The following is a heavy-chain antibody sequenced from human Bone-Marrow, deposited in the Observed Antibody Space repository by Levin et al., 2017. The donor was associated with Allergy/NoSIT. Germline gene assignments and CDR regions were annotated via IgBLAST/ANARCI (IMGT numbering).Heavy chain of an antibody. CDR3: ANGDHYIWENSGGFDH. CDR2: ISHDGKTK. CDR1: GFTFRSYG. D-gene: IGHD3-16*01. J-gene: IGHJ4*02. Sequence: GESLKISCATSGFTFRSYGMHWVRQPPGKGLEWVAFISHDGKTKLYADSVKGRFTVLRDQSRKTLYLDINSLRPEDTAMFYCANGDHYIWENSGGFDHWGQGVQVTVSS. V-gene: IGHV3-30*18.